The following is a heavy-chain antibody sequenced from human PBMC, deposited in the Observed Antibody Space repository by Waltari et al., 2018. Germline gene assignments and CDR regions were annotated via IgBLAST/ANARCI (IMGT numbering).Heavy chain of an antibody. V-gene: IGHV3-23*04. CDR2: INGNGDYI. J-gene: IGHJ4*02. CDR3: ARDARSPGRPLDY. Sequence: EVQLAESGGGLVQPGGSLRLSCAGSGFTFRNYAMNWGRQAPGKGLEWVSHINGNGDYINYADSVKDRFTISRDNSKNTLSLQMNSLRGEDTAVYFCARDARSPGRPLDYWGQGTLVTVSS. CDR1: GFTFRNYA. D-gene: IGHD3-10*01.